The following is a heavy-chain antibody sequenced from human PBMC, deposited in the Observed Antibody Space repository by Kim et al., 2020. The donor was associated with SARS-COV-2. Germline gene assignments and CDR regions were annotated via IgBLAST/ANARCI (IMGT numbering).Heavy chain of an antibody. J-gene: IGHJ4*02. D-gene: IGHD3-22*01. CDR2: IYTSGST. V-gene: IGHV4-61*02. CDR1: GGSISSGSYY. CDR3: ARWDYYDSSGTAIMD. Sequence: SETLSLTCTVSGGSISSGSYYWSWIRQPAGKGLEWIVRIYTSGSTNYNPSLKSRVTISVDTSKNQFSLKLSSVTAADTAVYYCARWDYYDSSGTAIMDWGQGTLVTVSS.